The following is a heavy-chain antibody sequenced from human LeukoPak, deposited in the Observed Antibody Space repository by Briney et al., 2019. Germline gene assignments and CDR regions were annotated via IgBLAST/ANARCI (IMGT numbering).Heavy chain of an antibody. V-gene: IGHV3-33*06. J-gene: IGHJ6*03. CDR3: AKDFAQYGSGSYSHYYYYYMDV. D-gene: IGHD3-10*01. CDR2: IWYDGSIK. CDR1: GVTSSNYG. Sequence: PGGSLRLSCAAPGVTSSNYGMHSVRQAPGKGLEWVAVIWYDGSIKYFADSVKGLFIISRDNSKNTLYLRINSMRAEDTAVYFCAKDFAQYGSGSYSHYYYYYMDVWGKGTTVTVSS.